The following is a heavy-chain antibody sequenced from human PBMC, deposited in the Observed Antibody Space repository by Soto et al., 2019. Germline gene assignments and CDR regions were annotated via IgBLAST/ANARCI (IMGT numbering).Heavy chain of an antibody. CDR2: INAGNGNT. Sequence: ASVNVSCTSAGYTFIVCAIHWVRQAPGQRLEWMGWINAGNGNTKYSQKFQGRVTITRDTSASTAYMELTSLRSEDTAVYYCARELQGLYYFDYWGQGTLVTVSS. V-gene: IGHV1-3*01. J-gene: IGHJ4*02. CDR1: GYTFIVCA. D-gene: IGHD2-15*01. CDR3: ARELQGLYYFDY.